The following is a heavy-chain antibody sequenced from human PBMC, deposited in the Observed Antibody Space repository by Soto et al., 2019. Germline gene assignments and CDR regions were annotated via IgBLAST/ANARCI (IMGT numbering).Heavy chain of an antibody. CDR2: ISAYNGNT. Sequence: ASVKVSCKVSGGPFTSYAISWLRQAPGQGLEWMGWISAYNGNTNYAQKVQGRVTMTTDTSTSTAYMELRSLRSDDTAVYYCARDLEYQPQYPWGQGTLVTVSS. CDR3: ARDLEYQPQYP. D-gene: IGHD2-2*01. CDR1: GGPFTSYA. J-gene: IGHJ5*02. V-gene: IGHV1-18*01.